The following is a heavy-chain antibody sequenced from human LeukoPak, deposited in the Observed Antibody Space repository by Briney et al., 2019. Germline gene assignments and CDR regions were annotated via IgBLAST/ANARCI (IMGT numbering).Heavy chain of an antibody. J-gene: IGHJ4*02. V-gene: IGHV3-23*01. CDR3: ASVGHTMVRGVIPL. D-gene: IGHD3-10*01. CDR1: GFTFSSYA. Sequence: QTGGSLRLSCAASGFTFSSYAMSWVRQAPGKGLEWVSAISGSGGSTYYADSVKGRFTISRDNSKNTLFLQMNSLRAEDTAVYFCASVGHTMVRGVIPLWGQGTLVTVSS. CDR2: ISGSGGST.